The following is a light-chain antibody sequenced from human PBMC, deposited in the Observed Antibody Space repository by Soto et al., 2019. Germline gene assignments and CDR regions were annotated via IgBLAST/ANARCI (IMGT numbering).Light chain of an antibody. V-gene: IGKV1-8*01. Sequence: IRMTQSPSSFSASTGDRVTITCRASQGISSYFAWYQQKPGKAPKLLIYAASSLQSGVPSRFSGSGSGTDFTLTISSLQPEDFATYYCQQANSFPPWTFGQGTKVDIK. CDR1: QGISSY. CDR3: QQANSFPPWT. J-gene: IGKJ1*01. CDR2: AAS.